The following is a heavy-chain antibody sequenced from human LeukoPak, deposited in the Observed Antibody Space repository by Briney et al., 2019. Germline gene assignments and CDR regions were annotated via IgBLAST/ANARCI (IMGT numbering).Heavy chain of an antibody. CDR1: GYTLTELS. J-gene: IGHJ4*02. CDR3: ASYYYDSSVFDY. D-gene: IGHD3-22*01. CDR2: FDPEDGET. V-gene: IGHV1-24*01. Sequence: ASVKVSCKVSGYTLTELSMHWERQAPGKGLEWMGGFDPEDGETIYAQKFQGRVTMTEDTSTDTAYMELSSLRSEDTAVYYCASYYYDSSVFDYWGQGTLVTVSS.